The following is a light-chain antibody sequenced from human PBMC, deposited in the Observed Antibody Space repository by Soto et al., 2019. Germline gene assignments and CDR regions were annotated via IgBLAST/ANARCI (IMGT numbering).Light chain of an antibody. CDR3: QQYDNWPIT. CDR2: GAS. J-gene: IGKJ5*01. CDR1: QSVSSN. V-gene: IGKV3-15*01. Sequence: EKVMTQSPATLSVSPGERATLSCRASQSVSSNLAWYQQKPGQAPRLLIYGASNMATDIPGRFSGSGSGTEFTLTISSLQSEDFAVYYCQQYDNWPITFGQGTRLEIK.